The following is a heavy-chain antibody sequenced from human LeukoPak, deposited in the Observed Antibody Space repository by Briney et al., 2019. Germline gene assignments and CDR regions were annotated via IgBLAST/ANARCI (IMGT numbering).Heavy chain of an antibody. D-gene: IGHD1-26*01. CDR1: GYTFTSYY. CDR2: INPSGGST. Sequence: ASVKVSCKASGYTFTSYYMHWVRQAPGQGLEWMGIINPSGGSTSYAQKFQGRVTMTEDTSTDTAYMELSSLRSEDTAVYYCATDPRSGSLDYWGQGTLVTVSS. V-gene: IGHV1-46*01. CDR3: ATDPRSGSLDY. J-gene: IGHJ4*02.